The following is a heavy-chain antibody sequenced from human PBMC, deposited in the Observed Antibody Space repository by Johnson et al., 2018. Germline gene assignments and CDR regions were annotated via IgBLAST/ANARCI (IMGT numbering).Heavy chain of an antibody. CDR1: GFTFSSYG. D-gene: IGHD2-15*01. J-gene: IGHJ1*01. CDR2: IWYDGSNK. Sequence: QVQLVESGGGVVQPGRSLRLSCVASGFTFSSYGMHWVRQAPGKGLEWVAVIWYDGSNKYYADSVKGRFTISRDNSKNTLYLQMNSLRAEDTAVYYCAKRWLGYIQHWGQGTLVTVSS. CDR3: AKRWLGYIQH. V-gene: IGHV3-33*06.